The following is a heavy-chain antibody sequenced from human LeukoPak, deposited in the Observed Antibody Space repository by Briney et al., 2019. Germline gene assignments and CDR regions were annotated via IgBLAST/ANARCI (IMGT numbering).Heavy chain of an antibody. J-gene: IGHJ6*03. V-gene: IGHV3-23*01. CDR1: GFTFSSYG. CDR3: AKGGGSGLRKRYYYYMDV. Sequence: GGSLRLSCAASGFTFSSYGMSWVRQAPGKGLEWVSAISGSGGSTYYADSVKGRFTISRDNSKNTLYLQMNSLKAEDTAVYYCAKGGGSGLRKRYYYYMDVWGKGTTVTISS. D-gene: IGHD6-19*01. CDR2: ISGSGGST.